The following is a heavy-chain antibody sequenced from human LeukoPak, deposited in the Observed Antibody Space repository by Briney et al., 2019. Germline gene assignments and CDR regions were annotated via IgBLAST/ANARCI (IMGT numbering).Heavy chain of an antibody. Sequence: ASVKVSCKASGYTFTSYDINWVRQATGQGLEWMGWMNPNRGNTGYAQKFQGRVTITRNTSINTAYMELSSLRSEDTAVYYCARGLGWDYDSSGYYYSDWFDPWGQGTLVTVSS. D-gene: IGHD3-22*01. CDR2: MNPNRGNT. CDR1: GYTFTSYD. CDR3: ARGLGWDYDSSGYYYSDWFDP. V-gene: IGHV1-8*03. J-gene: IGHJ5*02.